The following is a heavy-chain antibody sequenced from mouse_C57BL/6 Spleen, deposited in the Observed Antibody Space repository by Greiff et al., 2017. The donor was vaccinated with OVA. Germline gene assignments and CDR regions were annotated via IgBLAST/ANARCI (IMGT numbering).Heavy chain of an antibody. CDR3: TRERNYDYDFDY. CDR2: ISSGGDYI. CDR1: GFTFSSYA. V-gene: IGHV5-9-1*02. J-gene: IGHJ2*01. Sequence: DVMLVESGEGLVKPGGSLKLSCAASGFTFSSYAMSWVRQTPEKRLEWVAYISSGGDYIFYADTVKGRFTISRDNARNTLYLQMSSLKSEDTAMYYCTRERNYDYDFDYWGQGTTLTVSS. D-gene: IGHD2-4*01.